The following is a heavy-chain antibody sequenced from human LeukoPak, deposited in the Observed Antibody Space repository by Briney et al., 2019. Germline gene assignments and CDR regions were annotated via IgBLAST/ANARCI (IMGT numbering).Heavy chain of an antibody. J-gene: IGHJ4*02. V-gene: IGHV4-30-4*01. Sequence: SETLSLTCTVSGGSLSSGDYYWSWIRQPPGKGLEWIGYIYYSGSTYYNPSLKSRVTISVDTSKNQFSLKLSSVTAADTAVYYCATFGNSGPYYFDYWGQGTQVTVSS. CDR3: ATFGNSGPYYFDY. D-gene: IGHD4-23*01. CDR2: IYYSGST. CDR1: GGSLSSGDYY.